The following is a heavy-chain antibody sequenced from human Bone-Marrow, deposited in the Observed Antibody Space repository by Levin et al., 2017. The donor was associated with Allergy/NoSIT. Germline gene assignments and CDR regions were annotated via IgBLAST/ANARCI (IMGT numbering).Heavy chain of an antibody. CDR3: AREVGTVTYYYYGMDV. Sequence: GESLKISCAASGFNFKSYAMQWVRQAPGKGLEWVAVISWDGTNKDYADSVKGRFTISRHKSKSTLFLEMNSLRPDDTAVYYCAREVGTVTYYYYGMDVWGQGTTVIVSS. CDR1: GFNFKSYA. V-gene: IGHV3-30-3*01. CDR2: ISWDGTNK. J-gene: IGHJ6*02. D-gene: IGHD4-11*01.